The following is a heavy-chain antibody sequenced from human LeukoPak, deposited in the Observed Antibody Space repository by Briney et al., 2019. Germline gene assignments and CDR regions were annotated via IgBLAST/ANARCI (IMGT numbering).Heavy chain of an antibody. CDR3: ARGSSGSYYVKDLGAFDY. Sequence: SETLSLACAVYGGSFSGYYWSWIRQPPGRGLEWIGEINHSGSTNYNPSLKSRVTISVDTSKNQFSLKLSSVTAADTAVYYCARGSSGSYYVKDLGAFDYWGQGTLVTVSS. J-gene: IGHJ4*02. CDR2: INHSGST. V-gene: IGHV4-34*01. D-gene: IGHD1-26*01. CDR1: GGSFSGYY.